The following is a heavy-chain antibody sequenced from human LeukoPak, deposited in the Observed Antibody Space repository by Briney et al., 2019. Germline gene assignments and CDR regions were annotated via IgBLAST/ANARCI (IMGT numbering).Heavy chain of an antibody. J-gene: IGHJ2*01. CDR1: GFTFNSYA. Sequence: GGSLRLSCAASGFTFNSYAMSWVRQAPGKGLEWVPRISDSGGGTYFADSVKGRFTISRDNSKNILYLQMNSLRAEDTAVYYCAKDRGAIRGWFFDLWGRGTLVSVSS. D-gene: IGHD2-2*01. CDR2: ISDSGGGT. V-gene: IGHV3-23*01. CDR3: AKDRGAIRGWFFDL.